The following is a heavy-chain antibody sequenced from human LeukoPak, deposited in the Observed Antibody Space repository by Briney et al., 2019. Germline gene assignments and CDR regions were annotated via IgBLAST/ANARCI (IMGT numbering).Heavy chain of an antibody. CDR2: IIPILGIA. V-gene: IGHV1-69*04. CDR3: ARVALYCSGGSCYSWVLYYYYGMDV. CDR1: GGTFSSYA. D-gene: IGHD2-15*01. J-gene: IGHJ6*02. Sequence: VASVKVSCKASGGTFSSYAISWVRQAPGQGLEWMGRIIPILGIANYAQKFQGRVTITADKSTSTAYMELSSLRSEDTAVYYCARVALYCSGGSCYSWVLYYYYGMDVWAKGPRSPSP.